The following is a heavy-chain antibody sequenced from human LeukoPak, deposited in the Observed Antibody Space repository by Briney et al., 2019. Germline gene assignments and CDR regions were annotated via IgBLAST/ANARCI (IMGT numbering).Heavy chain of an antibody. CDR1: GFTFSSYS. CDR3: AKENYGDSTGGRFQH. CDR2: INSRSSYV. D-gene: IGHD4-17*01. V-gene: IGHV3-21*01. J-gene: IGHJ1*01. Sequence: PGGSLRLSCAASGFTFSSYSMNWVRQAPGKGLEWVSSINSRSSYVYYADSVKGRFTISRDNAKNSLYLQMNSLRAEDTAVYYCAKENYGDSTGGRFQHWGQGTLVTVSS.